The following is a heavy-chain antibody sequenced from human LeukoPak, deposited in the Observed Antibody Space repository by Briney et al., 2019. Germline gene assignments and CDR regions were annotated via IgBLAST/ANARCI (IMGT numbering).Heavy chain of an antibody. V-gene: IGHV4-59*01. CDR1: GGSISSYY. J-gene: IGHJ4*02. D-gene: IGHD6-19*01. Sequence: SETLSLTCTVSGGSISSYYWSWIRQPPGKGLEWIGYIYYSGSTNYNPSLKSRVTISVDTSKNQFSLKLSSVTAADTAVYYCARWTRSRGWFDYWGQGTLVTVSS. CDR2: IYYSGST. CDR3: ARWTRSRGWFDY.